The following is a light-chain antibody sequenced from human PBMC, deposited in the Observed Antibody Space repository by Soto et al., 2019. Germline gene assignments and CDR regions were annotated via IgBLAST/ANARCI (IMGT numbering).Light chain of an antibody. CDR3: QQYSSYPRT. Sequence: IMMTQSPATLSVSLGERATLSCRAGQTIYSNLAWYQQKPGQAPRLLIYDASSRATGIPDRFSGSGSGTDFTLIISRLEPEDFAVYYCQQYSSYPRTFGRGTKVDI. CDR2: DAS. V-gene: IGKV3-20*01. CDR1: QTIYSN. J-gene: IGKJ4*01.